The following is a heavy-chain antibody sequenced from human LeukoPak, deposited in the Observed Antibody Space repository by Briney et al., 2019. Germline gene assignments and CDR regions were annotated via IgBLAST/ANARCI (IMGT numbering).Heavy chain of an antibody. CDR1: GGSFSGYY. CDR3: ARAHYGSGKYYYYGMDV. J-gene: IGHJ6*04. V-gene: IGHV4-34*01. Sequence: SETLSFTCAVYGGSFSGYYWSWIRQPPGKGLEWIGEINHSGSTNYNPSLKSRVTISVDTSKNQFSLKLSSVTAADTAVYYCARAHYGSGKYYYYGMDVWGKGTTVTVSS. D-gene: IGHD3-10*01. CDR2: INHSGST.